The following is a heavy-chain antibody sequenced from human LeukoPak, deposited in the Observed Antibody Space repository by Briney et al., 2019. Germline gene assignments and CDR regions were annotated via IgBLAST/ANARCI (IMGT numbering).Heavy chain of an antibody. Sequence: GASVKVSCKASGYTFTGYFIHWVRQAPGQGLEWMGIINPSGGSTSYAQKFQGRVTMTRDMSTSTVYMELSSLRSEDTAVYYCARESVGALDYWGQGTLVTVSS. V-gene: IGHV1-46*01. CDR2: INPSGGST. CDR1: GYTFTGYF. D-gene: IGHD1-26*01. CDR3: ARESVGALDY. J-gene: IGHJ4*02.